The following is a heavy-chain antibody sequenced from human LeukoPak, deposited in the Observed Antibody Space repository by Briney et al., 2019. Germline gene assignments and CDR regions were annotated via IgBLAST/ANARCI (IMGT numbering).Heavy chain of an antibody. D-gene: IGHD6-13*01. V-gene: IGHV1-2*06. J-gene: IGHJ6*03. Sequence: GASVKVSCKASGYTFTGYYMHWVRQAPGQGLERMGRINPNSGGTNYAQKFQGRVTMTRDTSISTAYMELSRLRSDDTAVYYCARGSSWYDYYYYMDVWGKGTTVTVSS. CDR1: GYTFTGYY. CDR2: INPNSGGT. CDR3: ARGSSWYDYYYYMDV.